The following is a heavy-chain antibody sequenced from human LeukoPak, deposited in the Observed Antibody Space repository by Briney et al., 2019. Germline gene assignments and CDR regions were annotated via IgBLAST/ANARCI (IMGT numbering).Heavy chain of an antibody. Sequence: SETLSLTCTVSGGSISSYYWSWIRQPAGKGLEWIGRIYTSGSTNYNPSLKSRVTMSVDTSKNQFSLKLSSVTAADKAVYYCAKGEGTVRSDAFDIWGQGTMVTVSS. J-gene: IGHJ3*02. CDR2: IYTSGST. CDR1: GGSISSYY. D-gene: IGHD3-10*01. V-gene: IGHV4-4*07. CDR3: AKGEGTVRSDAFDI.